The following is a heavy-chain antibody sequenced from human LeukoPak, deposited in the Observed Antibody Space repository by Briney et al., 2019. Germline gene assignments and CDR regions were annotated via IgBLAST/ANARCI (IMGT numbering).Heavy chain of an antibody. CDR3: AKDGRFSGSPYFYYMDV. Sequence: PGGSLRLSCVASGFTFGDYPMHWVRQVPGKGLEWVSGINWNGGSIGYADSEKGRFTISRDNAKNSLYLQMNSLRAEDTALYYCAKDGRFSGSPYFYYMDVWGKGTTITVS. V-gene: IGHV3-9*01. D-gene: IGHD1-26*01. CDR2: INWNGGSI. CDR1: GFTFGDYP. J-gene: IGHJ6*03.